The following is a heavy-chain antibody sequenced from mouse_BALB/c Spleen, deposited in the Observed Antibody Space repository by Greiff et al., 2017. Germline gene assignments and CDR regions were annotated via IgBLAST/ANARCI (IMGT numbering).Heavy chain of an antibody. CDR2: ISYSGST. J-gene: IGHJ4*01. V-gene: IGHV3-2*02. Sequence: EVKLQESGPGLVKPSQSLSLTCTVTGYSITSDYAWNWIRQFPGNKLEWMGYISYSGSTSYNPSLKSRISITRDTSKNQFFLQLNSVTTEDTATYYCARPGLHAMDYWGQGTSVTVSS. CDR3: ARPGLHAMDY. CDR1: GYSITSDYA.